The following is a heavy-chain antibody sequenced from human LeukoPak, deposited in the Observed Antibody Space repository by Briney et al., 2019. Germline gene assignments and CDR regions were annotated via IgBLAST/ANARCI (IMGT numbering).Heavy chain of an antibody. CDR2: IYYSGYT. J-gene: IGHJ4*02. Sequence: SETLSLTCTVSGGSISSYYWSWIRQPPGKGLEWIGDIYYSGYTNYNPSLKSRVTISVDTSKNQFSLKLSSVTAADTAVYYCARGRDFWSGYPDYWGQGTLVTVSS. V-gene: IGHV4-59*01. D-gene: IGHD3-3*01. CDR1: GGSISSYY. CDR3: ARGRDFWSGYPDY.